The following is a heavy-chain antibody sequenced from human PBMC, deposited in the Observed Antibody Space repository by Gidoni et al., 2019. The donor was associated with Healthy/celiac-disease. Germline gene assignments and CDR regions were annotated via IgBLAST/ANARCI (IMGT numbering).Heavy chain of an antibody. J-gene: IGHJ2*01. CDR1: GGSISSYY. CDR3: ARDYGGNPLWYFDL. CDR2: IYYSGST. D-gene: IGHD4-17*01. Sequence: QVQLQESGPGLVKPSETLSLTCTVSGGSISSYYWSWIRQPPGKGLEWIGYIYYSGSTNYNPPLKSRVTISVDTSKNQFSLKLSSVTAADTAVYSCARDYGGNPLWYFDLWGRGTLVTVSS. V-gene: IGHV4-59*01.